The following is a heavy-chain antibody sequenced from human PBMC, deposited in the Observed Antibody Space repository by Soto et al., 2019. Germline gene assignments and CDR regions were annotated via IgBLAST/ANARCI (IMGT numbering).Heavy chain of an antibody. Sequence: SQTLSLTCAISGDSFSSNSAAWSLMRHSGSGGLEWLGRTYYRSKWYNDYAVSVKSRITINPDTSKNQFSLQLNSVTPEDTAVYYCARTPEGDDYYYGMDVWGQGTTVTVSS. CDR2: TYYRSKWYN. J-gene: IGHJ6*02. D-gene: IGHD5-12*01. CDR1: GDSFSSNSAA. CDR3: ARTPEGDDYYYGMDV. V-gene: IGHV6-1*01.